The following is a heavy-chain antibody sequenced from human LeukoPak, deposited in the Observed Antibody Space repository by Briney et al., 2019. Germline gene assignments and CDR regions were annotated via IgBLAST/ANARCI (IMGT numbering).Heavy chain of an antibody. CDR2: ISGSGGST. J-gene: IGHJ4*02. Sequence: GGSLRLSCAASGFTFSTYAMSWVRQAPGKGLEWVSGISGSGGSTYDADSVKGRFTISRVNSKNTLYLQMNSLRAEDTAVYYCATRAHGRHFDYWGQGTLVTVSS. CDR1: GFTFSTYA. CDR3: ATRAHGRHFDY. V-gene: IGHV3-23*01.